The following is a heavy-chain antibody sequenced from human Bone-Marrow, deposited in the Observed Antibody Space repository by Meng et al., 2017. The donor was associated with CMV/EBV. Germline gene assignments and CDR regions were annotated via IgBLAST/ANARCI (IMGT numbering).Heavy chain of an antibody. CDR2: ISSSSSYI. Sequence: GGSLRLSCAASGFTFSSYSMNWVRQAPGKGLEWVSSISSSSSYIYYADSVKGRFTISRDNAKNSLYLQMNSLRAEDTAVYYCARDQSFIGGGAFDIWGQGTMVTVSS. CDR3: ARDQSFIGGGAFDI. D-gene: IGHD1-26*01. J-gene: IGHJ3*02. CDR1: GFTFSSYS. V-gene: IGHV3-21*01.